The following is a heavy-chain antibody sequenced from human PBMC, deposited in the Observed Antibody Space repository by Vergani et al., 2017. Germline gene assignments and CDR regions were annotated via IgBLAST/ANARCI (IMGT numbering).Heavy chain of an antibody. CDR2: ISGSGVSA. J-gene: IGHJ4*02. Sequence: EVQLLESGGGLVQPGGSLRLTCAASDFTFSNYAMNWVRQAPGKGLEWVSGISGSGVSAYYTDSVKGRFTISRDNSKNMLFLQMNNLRTEATAIYYCAKQYFVSGNYLFDYWGQGTLVTVSS. D-gene: IGHD3-10*01. CDR1: DFTFSNYA. V-gene: IGHV3-23*01. CDR3: AKQYFVSGNYLFDY.